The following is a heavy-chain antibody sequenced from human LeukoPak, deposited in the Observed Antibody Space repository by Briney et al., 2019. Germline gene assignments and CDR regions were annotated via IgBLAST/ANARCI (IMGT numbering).Heavy chain of an antibody. Sequence: GGSLRHSCAASGFTFTTYAMGWVRQAPGKGLEWVSGISADGGRTYYADSVKGRFTISRDNSKNTLYVQMNSLRAEDTAIYYCVKGLEDRHDSRYYCSNCFGPWGTGILVTVSS. CDR3: VKGLEDRHDSRYYCSNCFGP. V-gene: IGHV3-23*01. CDR2: ISADGGRT. CDR1: GFTFTTYA. D-gene: IGHD3-3*01. J-gene: IGHJ5*02.